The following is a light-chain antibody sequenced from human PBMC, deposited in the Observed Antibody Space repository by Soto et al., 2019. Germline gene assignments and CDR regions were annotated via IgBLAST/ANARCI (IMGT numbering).Light chain of an antibody. CDR1: QGIRND. CDR3: LQDYSYPWT. CDR2: TAS. Sequence: AIQMTQSPSSLSASVGDRVIITCRASQGIRNDLSWYQQKPGRAPNLLIYTASTLQSGVPSRFSGSGSGTDFTLTISSLQPEDFATYYCLQDYSYPWTFGQGTKVEIK. V-gene: IGKV1-6*01. J-gene: IGKJ1*01.